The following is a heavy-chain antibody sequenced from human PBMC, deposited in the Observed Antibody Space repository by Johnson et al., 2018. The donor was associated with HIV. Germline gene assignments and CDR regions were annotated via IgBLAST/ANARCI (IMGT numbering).Heavy chain of an antibody. J-gene: IGHJ3*02. CDR3: AILFRDAFDI. CDR2: ISSSGSTI. V-gene: IGHV3-48*01. Sequence: EVQLVESGGGVVQPGGSLRLSCAASGFTVSRKYMSWVRQAPGKGLEWVSYISSSGSTIYYADSVKGRFTISRDNPWNTLYLQMNSLRAEDTAVYYCAILFRDAFDIWGQGTMVTVSS. D-gene: IGHD2-21*01. CDR1: GFTVSRKY.